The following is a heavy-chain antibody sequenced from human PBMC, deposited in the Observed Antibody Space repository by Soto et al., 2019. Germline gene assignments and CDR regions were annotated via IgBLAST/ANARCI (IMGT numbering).Heavy chain of an antibody. V-gene: IGHV4-39*01. Sequence: SETLSLTCIVSGESISSSSYYWGWIRQPPGKGLEWIGSIYYSGRTYYNPSFKSRVTISIDTSKNQFSLKLSSVTATDTAVYYCARQRTKVVTQAYFDHWAQGALVXV. J-gene: IGHJ4*02. D-gene: IGHD2-21*02. CDR3: ARQRTKVVTQAYFDH. CDR1: GESISSSSYY. CDR2: IYYSGRT.